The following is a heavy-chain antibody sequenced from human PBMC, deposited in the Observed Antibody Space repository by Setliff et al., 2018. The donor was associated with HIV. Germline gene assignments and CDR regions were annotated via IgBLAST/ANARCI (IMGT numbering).Heavy chain of an antibody. Sequence: PGESLRLSCAASGFTFSSYSMNWVRQAPGKGLEWVSSISSSSSYIYYADSVKGRFTISRDNAKNSLYLQVNSLRAEDTAVYYCARDVRPSIAVAGVCAFDIWGQGTMVTVSS. CDR3: ARDVRPSIAVAGVCAFDI. J-gene: IGHJ3*02. CDR2: ISSSSSYI. D-gene: IGHD6-19*01. V-gene: IGHV3-21*01. CDR1: GFTFSSYS.